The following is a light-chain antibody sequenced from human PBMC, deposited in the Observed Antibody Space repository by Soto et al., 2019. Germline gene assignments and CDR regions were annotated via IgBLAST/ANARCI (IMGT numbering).Light chain of an antibody. CDR1: QSVSSY. V-gene: IGKV3-11*01. Sequence: EIVLTQSPATLSLSPGERATISCRASQSVSSYLAWYQQKPGQAPRLLIYDASNRATGIPARFSGSGSGTDFTLTISSLEPEDFAVYYCQQRSSWPLTFGQGTRLEIK. CDR2: DAS. J-gene: IGKJ5*01. CDR3: QQRSSWPLT.